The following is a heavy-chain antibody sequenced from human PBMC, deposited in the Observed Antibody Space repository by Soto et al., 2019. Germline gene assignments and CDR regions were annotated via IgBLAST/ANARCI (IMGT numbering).Heavy chain of an antibody. CDR3: ARESGDWPLNWFDP. Sequence: GGSLRLSCAASGFNFSNHWLHWVRQRPGEGLVWVSRITSDGKSKAYAKSVQGRFAISRDNAKNTLYLQMNGLTAEDTAVYYCARESGDWPLNWFDPWGQGTLVTVSS. CDR2: ITSDGKSK. V-gene: IGHV3-74*01. D-gene: IGHD2-21*02. CDR1: GFNFSNHW. J-gene: IGHJ5*02.